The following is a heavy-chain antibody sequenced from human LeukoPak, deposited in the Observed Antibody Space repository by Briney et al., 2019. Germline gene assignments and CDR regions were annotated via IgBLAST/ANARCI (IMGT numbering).Heavy chain of an antibody. J-gene: IGHJ4*02. CDR3: SRAARGGAYSDY. CDR2: IKQDGSEK. V-gene: IGHV3-7*01. D-gene: IGHD1-26*01. Sequence: GGSLRLSCAASGFSFSSYWMTWVRQAPAKGLEWVANIKQDGSEKYFVDSVKGRFTISRDNAKNSVYLQMNSLRAEDTAVCYCSRAARGGAYSDYWGQGTLVTVSS. CDR1: GFSFSSYW.